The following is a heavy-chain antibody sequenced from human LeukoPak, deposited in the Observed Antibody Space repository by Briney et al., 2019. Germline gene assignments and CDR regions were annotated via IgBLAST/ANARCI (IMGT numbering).Heavy chain of an antibody. CDR1: GYTFTSYG. Sequence: ASVKVSCKASGYTFTSYGISWVRQAPGQGLEWMGWISAYNGNTNYAQKLQGRVTMTTDTSTSTAYMALRSLRSDDTAVYYCARDRAAAGINWFDPWGQGTLVTVSS. D-gene: IGHD6-13*01. CDR2: ISAYNGNT. V-gene: IGHV1-18*01. CDR3: ARDRAAAGINWFDP. J-gene: IGHJ5*02.